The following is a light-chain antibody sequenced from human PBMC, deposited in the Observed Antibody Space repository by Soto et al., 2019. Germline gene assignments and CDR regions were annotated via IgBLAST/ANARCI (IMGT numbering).Light chain of an antibody. CDR3: ETWDSNNWV. Sequence: QAVVTQSSSASASLGSSVKLTCTLSSGHSSYIIAWHQQQPGKAPRYLMKLEGSGSYNKGSGVPDRFSGSSSGADRYLTISNLQFEDEADYYCETWDSNNWVFGRGTKLTVL. CDR2: LEGSGSY. J-gene: IGLJ3*02. V-gene: IGLV4-60*02. CDR1: SGHSSYI.